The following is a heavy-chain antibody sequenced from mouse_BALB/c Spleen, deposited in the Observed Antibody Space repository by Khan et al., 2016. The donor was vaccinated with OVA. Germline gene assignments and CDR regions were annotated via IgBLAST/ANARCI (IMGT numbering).Heavy chain of an antibody. CDR2: INPSTGYT. D-gene: IGHD2-14*01. CDR1: GYTFTSYT. J-gene: IGHJ3*01. V-gene: IGHV1-4*01. Sequence: VQLQQSGAELARPGASVKMSCKASGYTFTSYTIHWIKKRPGQGLEWIGYINPSTGYTNYNQKFKDKATLTTDKSSTTAYLQLSSLTSDDSAVDNCVRDGAYHRNDGWFAYWGQGTLVTVSA. CDR3: VRDGAYHRNDGWFAY.